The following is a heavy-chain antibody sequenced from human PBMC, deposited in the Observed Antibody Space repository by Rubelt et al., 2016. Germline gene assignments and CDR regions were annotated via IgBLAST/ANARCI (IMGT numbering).Heavy chain of an antibody. Sequence: GGGLVQPGGSLRLSCAASGFTVSSNYMSWVRQAPGKGLEWVSLIYSGGATYYADSVKGRFTISRDNSENTLYLQMNNLGAEDTAVYYCARDPFDLSVPGVFPVDVWGQGTTVTVSS. CDR2: IYSGGAT. CDR1: GFTVSSNY. J-gene: IGHJ6*02. V-gene: IGHV3-66*01. CDR3: ARDPFDLSVPGVFPVDV. D-gene: IGHD3-10*01.